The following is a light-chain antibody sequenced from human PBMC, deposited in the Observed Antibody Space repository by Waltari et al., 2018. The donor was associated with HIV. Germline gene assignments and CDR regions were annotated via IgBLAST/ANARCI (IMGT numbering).Light chain of an antibody. CDR2: EVS. CDR3: SSYTSGTTWV. V-gene: IGLV2-14*01. J-gene: IGLJ3*02. Sequence: QSALTQPASVSGSPGQSITISCTGTSSDIGGYNYVSWHQHHPGRAPKLILFEVSNRPSGVANLLAGAKSGNTASLIISGLLAEDDSDYYCSSYTSGTTWVFGGGTKLTVL. CDR1: SSDIGGYNY.